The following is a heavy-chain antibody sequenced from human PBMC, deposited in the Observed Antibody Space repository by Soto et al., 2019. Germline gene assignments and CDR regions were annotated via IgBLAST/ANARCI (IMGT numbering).Heavy chain of an antibody. CDR2: ISWNSGSI. J-gene: IGHJ4*02. V-gene: IGHV3-9*01. CDR3: ARGGHYYDSSGYYVFDY. Sequence: EVQLVESGGGLVQPGRSLRLSCAASGFTFDDYAMHWVRQAPGKGLEWVSGISWNSGSIGYADSVKGRFTISRDNAKNSLYLQMNSLRAEDTALYYCARGGHYYDSSGYYVFDYWGQGTLVTVSS. CDR1: GFTFDDYA. D-gene: IGHD3-22*01.